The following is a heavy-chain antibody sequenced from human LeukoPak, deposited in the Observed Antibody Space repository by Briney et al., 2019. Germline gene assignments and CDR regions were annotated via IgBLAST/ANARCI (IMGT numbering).Heavy chain of an antibody. V-gene: IGHV3-23*01. Sequence: EGSLRLSCAASGFTFSNSAMSWVRQAPGKGLEWVSGFTRNDETTSYADSVKGRFTISRDNSRDTLYLQMNSLTAEDTAVYYCARGLQGDYWGQGTLVTVSS. J-gene: IGHJ4*02. CDR2: FTRNDETT. CDR1: GFTFSNSA. CDR3: ARGLQGDY.